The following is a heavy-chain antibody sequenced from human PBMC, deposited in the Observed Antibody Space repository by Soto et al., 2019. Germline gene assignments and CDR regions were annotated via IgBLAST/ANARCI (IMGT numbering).Heavy chain of an antibody. CDR1: GGSISSYY. J-gene: IGHJ2*01. CDR2: IYYSGST. V-gene: IGHV4-59*08. CDR3: ARPRVRGVIMDWYFDL. Sequence: SETLSLTCTVSGGSISSYYWSWIRQPPGKGLEWIGYIYYSGSTNYNPSLKSRVTISVDTSKNQFSLKLSSVTTADTAVYYCARPRVRGVIMDWYFDLWGRGTLVTVSS. D-gene: IGHD3-10*01.